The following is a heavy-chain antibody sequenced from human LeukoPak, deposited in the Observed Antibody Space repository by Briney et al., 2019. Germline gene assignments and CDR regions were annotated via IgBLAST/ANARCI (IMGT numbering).Heavy chain of an antibody. CDR2: IIPKFGTA. CDR1: GGTFSASP. CDR3: ARKRRWRNYYYMDV. D-gene: IGHD4-23*01. Sequence: SVKVSCKASGGTFSASPFSWVRQAPGQGLEWMGGIIPKFGTAHYAQKFQGRVTITRNTSISTAYMELSSLRSEDTAVYYCARKRRWRNYYYMDVWGKGTTVTVSS. J-gene: IGHJ6*03. V-gene: IGHV1-69*05.